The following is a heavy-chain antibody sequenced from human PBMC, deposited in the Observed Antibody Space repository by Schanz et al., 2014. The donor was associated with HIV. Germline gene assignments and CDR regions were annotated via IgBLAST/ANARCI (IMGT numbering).Heavy chain of an antibody. Sequence: EVQLLESGGGLVQPGGSPRLSCAASGFTFSSYAMSWVRLAPGKGLEWVSTVGYGGDNTYYADSVEGRFTISRDNSKNTLYLQMNSLRAEDTAVYYCAKIISGSPYYYYGLDVWGLGTTVTVSS. CDR2: VGYGGDNT. J-gene: IGHJ6*02. CDR3: AKIISGSPYYYYGLDV. V-gene: IGHV3-23*01. D-gene: IGHD1-26*01. CDR1: GFTFSSYA.